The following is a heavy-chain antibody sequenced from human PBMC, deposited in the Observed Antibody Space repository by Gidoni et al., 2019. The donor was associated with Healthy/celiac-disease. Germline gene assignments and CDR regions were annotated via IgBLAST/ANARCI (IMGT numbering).Heavy chain of an antibody. Sequence: QVQLVESGGGVVEPGSSLRLSCAASGFTFSSYGMHWVRQAPGKGLEWVAVISYDGSNKYYADSVKGRFTISRDNSKNTLYLQMNSLRAEDTAVYYCARDRGEFDYWGQGTLVTVSS. CDR3: ARDRGEFDY. D-gene: IGHD3-10*01. CDR1: GFTFSSYG. CDR2: ISYDGSNK. V-gene: IGHV3-30*03. J-gene: IGHJ4*02.